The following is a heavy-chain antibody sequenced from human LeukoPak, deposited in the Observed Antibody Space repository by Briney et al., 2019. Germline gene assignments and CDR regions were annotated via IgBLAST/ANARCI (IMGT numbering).Heavy chain of an antibody. CDR2: ISSSSSTI. CDR1: GFNYCCYS. Sequence: PGGSLRLSCASTGFNYCCYSMNRVRQAPGKGLEWVSYISSSSSTIYYADSVKGRFTISRDNAKNSLYLQMNRLRDEDTAVYYCASAGSVLYWGQGTLVTVSS. V-gene: IGHV3-48*02. D-gene: IGHD5/OR15-5a*01. J-gene: IGHJ4*02. CDR3: ASAGSVLY.